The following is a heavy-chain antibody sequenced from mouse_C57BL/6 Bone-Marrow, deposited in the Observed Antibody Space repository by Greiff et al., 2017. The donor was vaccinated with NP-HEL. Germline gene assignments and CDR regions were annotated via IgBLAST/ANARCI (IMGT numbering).Heavy chain of an antibody. CDR2: IYPGDGDT. CDR1: GYAFSSSW. V-gene: IGHV1-82*01. D-gene: IGHD2-4*01. J-gene: IGHJ2*01. Sequence: VQLQQSGPELVKPGASVKISCKASGYAFSSSWMNWVKQRPGKGLEWIGRIYPGDGDTNYNGKFKGKATLTADKSSSTAYMQLSSLTSEDSAVYFCASLYDYDGPFDYWGQGTTLTVSS. CDR3: ASLYDYDGPFDY.